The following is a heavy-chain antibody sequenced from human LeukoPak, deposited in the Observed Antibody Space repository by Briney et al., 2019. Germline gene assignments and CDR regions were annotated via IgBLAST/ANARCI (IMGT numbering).Heavy chain of an antibody. J-gene: IGHJ4*02. CDR2: INHSGST. CDR3: RIKGASFDY. V-gene: IGHV4-34*01. D-gene: IGHD4/OR15-4a*01. CDR1: GGSFSGYY. Sequence: MTSETLSLTCAVYGGSFSGYYWSWIRQPPGKGLEWIGEINHSGSTNYNPSLKSRVTISVDTSKNQFSLKLSSVTAADTAVYYCRIKGASFDYWGQGTLVTASS.